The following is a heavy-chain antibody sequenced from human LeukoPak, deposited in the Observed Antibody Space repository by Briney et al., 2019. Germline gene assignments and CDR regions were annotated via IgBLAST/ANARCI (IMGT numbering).Heavy chain of an antibody. V-gene: IGHV3-30-3*01. J-gene: IGHJ4*02. CDR1: GFTFNSYA. CDR2: ISYDGTNN. D-gene: IGHD3-10*01. Sequence: TGRSLRLSCAASGFTFNSYAMHWVGQAQDQGQEWVAVISYDGTNNNYADSVKGLFTISIDSSKNTGYLEMNSLRGEDTAVYYCARDPEHYGSGSYLDYWGQGSLATVSS. CDR3: ARDPEHYGSGSYLDY.